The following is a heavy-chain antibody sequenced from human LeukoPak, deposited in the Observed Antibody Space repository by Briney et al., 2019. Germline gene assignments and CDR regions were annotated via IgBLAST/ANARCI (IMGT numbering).Heavy chain of an antibody. D-gene: IGHD2-15*01. V-gene: IGHV3-11*01. Sequence: PGGSLRLSCAASGFTLRDYHMNWIRQAPGKGLEWVSYFSSSGSTIHYADSVKGRFTISRDHVQNSVYLQMNSLRADDTAVYYCARDQVGRGWKHSYYFMDVWGKGTTVTVSS. CDR3: ARDQVGRGWKHSYYFMDV. CDR2: FSSSGSTI. CDR1: GFTLRDYH. J-gene: IGHJ6*03.